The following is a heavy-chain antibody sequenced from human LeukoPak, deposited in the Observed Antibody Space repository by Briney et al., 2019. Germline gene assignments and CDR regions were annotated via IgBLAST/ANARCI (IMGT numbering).Heavy chain of an antibody. J-gene: IGHJ6*04. V-gene: IGHV3-7*03. CDR1: GFTFSNYW. Sequence: GGSLRLSCAASGFTFSNYWMSWVRQAPGKGLEWVANIKQDGSEKYYVDSVKGRFTISRDDVNNPLYLQMNSLRAEDTAVYYCARKAYGMDVWGKGTTVTVSS. CDR3: ARKAYGMDV. CDR2: IKQDGSEK.